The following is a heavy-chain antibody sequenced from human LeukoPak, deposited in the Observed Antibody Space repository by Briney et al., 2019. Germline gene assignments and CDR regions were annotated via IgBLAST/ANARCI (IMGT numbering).Heavy chain of an antibody. CDR3: AKEAGQDYGALDAFDI. D-gene: IGHD4-17*01. Sequence: GGSLRLSCAASGFTFSSYSINWVRQAPGKGLEWVSSIGGSSTSIYHADSVKGRFTISRDNAKNSLYLQMNSLRAEDTAVYYCAKEAGQDYGALDAFDIWGQGTMVTVSS. CDR2: IGGSSTSI. CDR1: GFTFSSYS. V-gene: IGHV3-21*01. J-gene: IGHJ3*02.